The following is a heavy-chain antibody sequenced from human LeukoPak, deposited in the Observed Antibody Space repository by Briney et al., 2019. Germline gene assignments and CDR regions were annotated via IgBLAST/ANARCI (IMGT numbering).Heavy chain of an antibody. CDR1: GGSIITNDYW. CDR2: IDHAGTT. J-gene: IGHJ5*02. CDR3: ARGGIAAANWFDP. V-gene: IGHV4-39*01. D-gene: IGHD6-13*01. Sequence: SETLSLTCVVSGGSIITNDYWWGWIRQPPGKGLEWIGTIDHAGTTFYNVSLKSRVTISVDTPNNQFSLRLNSVGAADTAVYYCARGGIAAANWFDPWGQGTLVTVSS.